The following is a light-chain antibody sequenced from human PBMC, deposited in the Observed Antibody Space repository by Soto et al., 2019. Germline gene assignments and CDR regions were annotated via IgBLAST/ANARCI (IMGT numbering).Light chain of an antibody. CDR1: SFNIGRNY. J-gene: IGLJ2*01. Sequence: QSVLTQPPSASGTPGQRVTISCSVSSFNIGRNYVYWYQQLPGTAPKLLIYSNNQRPSWVSDRFYGSKSGASASLAISGLRSEEEADYYCAAWDDSLSGVVFGGGTKVTVL. CDR2: SNN. CDR3: AAWDDSLSGVV. V-gene: IGLV1-47*02.